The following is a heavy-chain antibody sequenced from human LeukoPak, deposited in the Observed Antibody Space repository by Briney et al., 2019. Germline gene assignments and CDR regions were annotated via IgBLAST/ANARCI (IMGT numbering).Heavy chain of an antibody. CDR2: ISSSGSTI. V-gene: IGHV3-11*04. Sequence: SGGSLRLSCAASGFTFSDYYMSWIRQAPGKGLEWVSYISSSGSTIYYADSVKGRFTISRDNAKNSLYLQMNSLRAEDTAVYYCARGNRPIAAAGNFDYWGQGTLVTASS. CDR3: ARGNRPIAAAGNFDY. J-gene: IGHJ4*02. CDR1: GFTFSDYY. D-gene: IGHD6-13*01.